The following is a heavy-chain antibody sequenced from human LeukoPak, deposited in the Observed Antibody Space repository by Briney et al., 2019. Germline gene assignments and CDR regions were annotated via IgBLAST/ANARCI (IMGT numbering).Heavy chain of an antibody. J-gene: IGHJ5*02. CDR2: IYNGGNT. Sequence: SETLSLTCTVSGGSISSYCWSWIRQPPGKGLEWIAYIYNGGNTNYNPSTNYNPSLKSRATMSIDTSKNQFSLKLSSVTAADTAVYYCARHGVDILTGYINWFDPWGQGTLVTVSS. V-gene: IGHV4-59*08. CDR1: GGSISSYC. CDR3: ARHGVDILTGYINWFDP. D-gene: IGHD3-9*01.